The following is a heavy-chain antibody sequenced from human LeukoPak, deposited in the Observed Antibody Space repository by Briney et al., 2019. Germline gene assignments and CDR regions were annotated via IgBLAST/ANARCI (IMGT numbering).Heavy chain of an antibody. Sequence: SETLSLTCTVSGGSISSYYWSWIRQPPGKGLEWIGYIYYSGSTNYNPSLKSRVTISVDTSKNQFSPKLSSVTAADTAVCYCAASGWHFDYWDQGTLVTVSS. D-gene: IGHD6-19*01. CDR2: IYYSGST. V-gene: IGHV4-59*01. CDR3: AASGWHFDY. CDR1: GGSISSYY. J-gene: IGHJ4*02.